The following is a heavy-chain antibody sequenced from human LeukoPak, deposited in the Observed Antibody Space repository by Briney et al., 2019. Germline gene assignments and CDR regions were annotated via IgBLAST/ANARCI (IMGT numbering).Heavy chain of an antibody. V-gene: IGHV4-59*01. J-gene: IGHJ3*02. Sequence: PSETLSLTCTVSGGSISSYYWSWIRQPPGKGLEWIGYIYYSGSTNYNPSLKSRVTISVDTSKNQFSLKLSSVTAADTAVYYCARGDIVATRGAFDIWGQGTMVTVSS. CDR3: ARGDIVATRGAFDI. CDR1: GGSISSYY. CDR2: IYYSGST. D-gene: IGHD5-12*01.